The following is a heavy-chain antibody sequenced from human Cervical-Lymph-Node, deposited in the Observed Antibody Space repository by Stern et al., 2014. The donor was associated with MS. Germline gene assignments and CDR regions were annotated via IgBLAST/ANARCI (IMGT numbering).Heavy chain of an antibody. CDR2: IYPDASDL. Sequence: EVQLVESGAEVKKPGESLKISCKGSGYTFTNNWIAWVRQMPGKGLEWMGIIYPDASDLKNRPPLQGQVPISADKSLSTAFLRGSSLKPGDSAVYYCARHPPRRKWDDPNYGMDVWGQGTTVTVSS. CDR1: GYTFTNNW. J-gene: IGHJ6*02. V-gene: IGHV5-51*01. CDR3: ARHPPRRKWDDPNYGMDV. D-gene: IGHD1-1*01.